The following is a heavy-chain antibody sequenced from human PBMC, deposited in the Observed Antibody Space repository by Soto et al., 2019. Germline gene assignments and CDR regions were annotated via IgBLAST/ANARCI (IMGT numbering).Heavy chain of an antibody. D-gene: IGHD6-13*01. Sequence: QVQLVASGGGVVQPGRSLRLSCAASGFTFSSYGMHWVRQAPGKGLEWVAVISYDGSNTYYADSVKGRFTISRDNSKNTLYLQMNSLRAEDTAVYYCAKDRRIAAALPLDYWGQGTLVTVSS. CDR3: AKDRRIAAALPLDY. V-gene: IGHV3-30*18. CDR1: GFTFSSYG. J-gene: IGHJ4*02. CDR2: ISYDGSNT.